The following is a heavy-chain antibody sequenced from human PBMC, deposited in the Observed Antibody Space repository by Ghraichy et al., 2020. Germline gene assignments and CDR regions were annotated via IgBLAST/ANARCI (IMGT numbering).Heavy chain of an antibody. CDR1: GGSISSGTYY. D-gene: IGHD3-22*01. CDR3: ARHVVAVVVVTDFDY. Sequence: SQTLSLTCSVSGGSISSGTYYWGWIRQPPGKGLEWIGSIQYTGSTYYNPSRKSRVTMSVDTSKNQFSLKLSSVTAADTAVYYCARHVVAVVVVTDFDYWGQGTLVTVSS. V-gene: IGHV4-39*01. CDR2: IQYTGST. J-gene: IGHJ4*02.